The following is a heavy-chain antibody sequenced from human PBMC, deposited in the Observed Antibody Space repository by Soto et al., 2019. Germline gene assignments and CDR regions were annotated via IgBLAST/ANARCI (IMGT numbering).Heavy chain of an antibody. CDR3: ARDTGLAPTVWGY. D-gene: IGHD7-27*01. Sequence: QVQLQESGPGLVKPSQTLSLTCSVSGDSIRGGGHSWNWIRQFPGKGLEWIGYVYHSGSTHYNPSLRGRLTISIDTSKTQFSLRLISVPAADTALYYCARDTGLAPTVWGYWGHGTQVTVSS. CDR1: GDSIRGGGHS. J-gene: IGHJ4*03. V-gene: IGHV4-31*03. CDR2: VYHSGST.